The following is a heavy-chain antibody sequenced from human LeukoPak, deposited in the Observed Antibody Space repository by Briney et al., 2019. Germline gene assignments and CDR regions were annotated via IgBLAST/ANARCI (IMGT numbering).Heavy chain of an antibody. CDR3: ARDSVAHFYDGMDV. J-gene: IGHJ6*02. CDR2: ISSSSSYI. CDR1: GFTFSSYS. V-gene: IGHV3-21*01. Sequence: PGGSLRLSRAASGFTFSSYSMNWVRQAPGKGLEWVSSISSSSSYIYYADSVKGRFTISRDNAKNSLYLQMNSLRAEDTAVYYCARDSVAHFYDGMDVWGQGTTVTVSS. D-gene: IGHD2/OR15-2a*01.